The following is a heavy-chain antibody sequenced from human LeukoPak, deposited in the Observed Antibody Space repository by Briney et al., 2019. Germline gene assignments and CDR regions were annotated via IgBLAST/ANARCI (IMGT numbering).Heavy chain of an antibody. Sequence: APLKVSCKASGYTFTGYYMHWVRQAPGQGLEWMGWINPKSGGTNYAQKFQGRVTMTRDTSISTAYMELSRLRSDDTAVYYCARDSSGSGSIDYWGQGTLVTVSS. CDR3: ARDSSGSGSIDY. V-gene: IGHV1-2*02. J-gene: IGHJ4*02. D-gene: IGHD3-22*01. CDR1: GYTFTGYY. CDR2: INPKSGGT.